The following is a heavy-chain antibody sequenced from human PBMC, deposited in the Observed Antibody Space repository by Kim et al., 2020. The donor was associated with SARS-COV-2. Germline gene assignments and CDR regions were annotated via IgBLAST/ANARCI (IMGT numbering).Heavy chain of an antibody. V-gene: IGHV3-30*02. D-gene: IGHD3-22*01. CDR3: AKDIRFDSSGYFDL. Sequence: YAESVKGRFTISRDNSNNRLYLEMSSLRAEDTAVYHCAKDIRFDSSGYFDLWGQGTQVTVSP. J-gene: IGHJ5*02.